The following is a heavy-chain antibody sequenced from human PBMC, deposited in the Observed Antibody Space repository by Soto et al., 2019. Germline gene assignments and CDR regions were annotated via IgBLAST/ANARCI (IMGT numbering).Heavy chain of an antibody. CDR3: ARVAVEMATIHVFDY. CDR2: ISYDGSNK. D-gene: IGHD5-12*01. CDR1: GFTFSSYA. Sequence: QVQLVESGGGVVQPGRSLRLSCAASGFTFSSYAMHWVRQAPGKGLEWVAVISYDGSNKYYADSVKGRFTISRDISKNTLYLQMNSLRAEDTAVYYCARVAVEMATIHVFDYWGQGTLVTVSS. V-gene: IGHV3-30-3*01. J-gene: IGHJ4*02.